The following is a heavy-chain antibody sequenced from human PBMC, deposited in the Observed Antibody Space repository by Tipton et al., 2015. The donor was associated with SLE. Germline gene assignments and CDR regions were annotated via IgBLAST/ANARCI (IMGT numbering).Heavy chain of an antibody. CDR3: ARGSRYYDSSGYRWYHDL. Sequence: TLSLTCTVSGGSISSYYWSWIRQPPGKGLVWIGYIYYSGSTNYNPSLKSRVTISVDTSKNQFSLKLSSVTAPDTAVYYCARGSRYYDSSGYRWYHDLWGRGTLVTVSS. CDR2: IYYSGST. D-gene: IGHD3-22*01. CDR1: GGSISSYY. V-gene: IGHV4-59*01. J-gene: IGHJ2*01.